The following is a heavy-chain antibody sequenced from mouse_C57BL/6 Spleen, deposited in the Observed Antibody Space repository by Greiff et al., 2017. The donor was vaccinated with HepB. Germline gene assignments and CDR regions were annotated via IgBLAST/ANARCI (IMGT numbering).Heavy chain of an antibody. D-gene: IGHD2-10*01. CDR3: ARIGRAYYGLVWAMDY. Sequence: QVTLKESGPGILQPSQTLSLTCSFSGFSLSTFGMGVGWIRQPSGKGLEWLAHIWWDDDKYYNPALKSRLTISKDTSKNQVFLKIANVDTADTATYYCARIGRAYYGLVWAMDYWGQGTSVTASS. CDR1: GFSLSTFGMG. CDR2: IWWDDDK. J-gene: IGHJ4*01. V-gene: IGHV8-8*01.